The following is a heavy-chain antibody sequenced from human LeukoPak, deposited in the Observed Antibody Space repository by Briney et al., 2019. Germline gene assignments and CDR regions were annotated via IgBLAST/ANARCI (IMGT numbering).Heavy chain of an antibody. CDR3: MSDLDN. CDR1: GYSISSGY. CDR2: IKNKGEGGTV. V-gene: IGHV3-15*01. Sequence: ETLSLTCTVSGYSISSGYFWGWIRQPPGKGLEWVGRIKNKGEGGTVDYAAPVKGRFTISRDDSKNTLYLQMNSLKTEDTAIYYCMSDLDNWGQGTLVTVSS. J-gene: IGHJ4*02.